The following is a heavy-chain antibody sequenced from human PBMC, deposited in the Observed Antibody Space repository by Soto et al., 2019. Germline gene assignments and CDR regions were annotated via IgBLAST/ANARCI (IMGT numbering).Heavy chain of an antibody. CDR2: IIPIFGTA. CDR1: GGTFSSYA. V-gene: IGHV1-69*13. Sequence: GASVKVSCKASGGTFSSYAISWVRQAPGQGLEWMGGIIPIFGTANYAQKFQGRVTITADESTSTAYMELSSLRSEDTAVYYCARVTAYYDSSGYLESFDYWGQGTLVTVS. D-gene: IGHD3-22*01. J-gene: IGHJ4*02. CDR3: ARVTAYYDSSGYLESFDY.